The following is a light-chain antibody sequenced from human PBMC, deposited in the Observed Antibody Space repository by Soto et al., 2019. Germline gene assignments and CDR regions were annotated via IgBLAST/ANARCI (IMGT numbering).Light chain of an antibody. Sequence: EIVMTQSPATLSVSPGERATLSCRASQSVGSDLAWYQHTPGQPPRLLIYGASTRATGIPGRFSGSGSGTEFTLTISSLQSEDFAVYHCQQYNQWPGTFGQGTKVDIK. J-gene: IGKJ1*01. CDR1: QSVGSD. CDR3: QQYNQWPGT. V-gene: IGKV3-15*01. CDR2: GAS.